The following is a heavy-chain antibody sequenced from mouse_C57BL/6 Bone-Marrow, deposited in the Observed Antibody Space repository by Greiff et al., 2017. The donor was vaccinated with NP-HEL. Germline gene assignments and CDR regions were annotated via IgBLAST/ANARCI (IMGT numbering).Heavy chain of an antibody. V-gene: IGHV5-6*02. CDR3: ARHRATVVAPWFDV. Sequence: DVKLVESGGDLVKPGGSLKLSCAASGFTFSSYGMSWVRQTPDKRLEWVATISSGGSYTYYPDSVKGRFTISRDNAKNTLYLQMSSLKSEDTAMYYCARHRATVVAPWFDVWGTGTTVTVSS. CDR1: GFTFSSYG. D-gene: IGHD1-1*01. CDR2: ISSGGSYT. J-gene: IGHJ1*03.